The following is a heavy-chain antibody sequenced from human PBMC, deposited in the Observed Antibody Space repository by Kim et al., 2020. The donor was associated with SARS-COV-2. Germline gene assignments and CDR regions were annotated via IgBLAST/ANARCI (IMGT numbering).Heavy chain of an antibody. Sequence: GGSLRLSCSASGFIFSNYAMHWVRQAPGKGLEYVSAISSNGGSTFYADSVKGRFTISRDNSKSTVFLQMSSLRAGDTAVYYCVNSWGAGWGQGTLVTVSS. V-gene: IGHV3-64D*06. D-gene: IGHD3-16*01. CDR3: VNSWGAG. CDR1: GFIFSNYA. CDR2: ISSNGGST. J-gene: IGHJ4*02.